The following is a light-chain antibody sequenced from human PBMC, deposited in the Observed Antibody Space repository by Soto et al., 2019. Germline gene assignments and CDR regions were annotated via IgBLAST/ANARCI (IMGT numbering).Light chain of an antibody. CDR1: QSVSSY. Sequence: EIVLTQSPATLSLSPGERATLSCRASQSVSSYLAWYQQKPGQAPRLLIYDASNRATGIPARFSGRGSGTEFTLTINNLQSEDFAVYYCQQYRNWPRTFGQGTKVEIK. CDR3: QQYRNWPRT. V-gene: IGKV3-11*01. J-gene: IGKJ1*01. CDR2: DAS.